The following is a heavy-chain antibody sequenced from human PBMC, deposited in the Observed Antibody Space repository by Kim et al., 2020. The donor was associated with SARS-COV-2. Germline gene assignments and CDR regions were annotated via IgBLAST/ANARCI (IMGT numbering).Heavy chain of an antibody. D-gene: IGHD1-26*01. CDR2: IYYSGST. CDR3: ARGQGELTYYYYGMDV. J-gene: IGHJ6*02. CDR1: GGSISSYY. V-gene: IGHV4-59*01. Sequence: SETLSLTCTVSGGSISSYYWSWIRQPPGKGLEWIGYIYYSGSTNYNPSLKSRVTISVDTSKNQFSLKLSSVTAADTAVYYCARGQGELTYYYYGMDVWGQGPTVTVSS.